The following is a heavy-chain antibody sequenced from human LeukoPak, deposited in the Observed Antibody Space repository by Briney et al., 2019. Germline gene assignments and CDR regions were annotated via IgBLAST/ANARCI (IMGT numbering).Heavy chain of an antibody. Sequence: GGSLRLSCTASGFTFGDYAMSWVRQVPGKGPEWVGFIRRKANGGTTEYAASVKGRFTISRDDSKSIAYLQMNSLKTEDTAVYYCTSGLYYDSWSDLFDYWGQGTLVTVSS. J-gene: IGHJ4*02. V-gene: IGHV3-49*04. CDR1: GFTFGDYA. D-gene: IGHD3-3*01. CDR3: TSGLYYDSWSDLFDY. CDR2: IRRKANGGTT.